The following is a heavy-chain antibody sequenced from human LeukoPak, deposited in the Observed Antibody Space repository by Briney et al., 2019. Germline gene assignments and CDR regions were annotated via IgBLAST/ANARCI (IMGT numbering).Heavy chain of an antibody. CDR3: ARGPGGYDN. D-gene: IGHD3-16*01. J-gene: IGHJ4*02. CDR1: GFAVSSNY. Sequence: GGSLRLSCAASGFAVSSNYMTWVRQAPGKGLEWVSVIFGGGSTYYADSVKGRFTISRDNSKNTLFLQMNSLRVEDTAVYYCARGPGGYDNWGQGTLVTVSS. CDR2: IFGGGST. V-gene: IGHV3-66*01.